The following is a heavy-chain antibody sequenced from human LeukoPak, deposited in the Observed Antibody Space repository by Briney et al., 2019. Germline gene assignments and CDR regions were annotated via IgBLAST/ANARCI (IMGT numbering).Heavy chain of an antibody. V-gene: IGHV1-69*13. J-gene: IGHJ4*02. Sequence: SVKVSCKASGGTFSSYAISWVRQAPGQGLEWMGGIIPIFGTANYAQKFQGRVTITADDSTSTAYMELSSLRSEDTAVYYCARDGGDGYNDFDYWGQGTLVTVSS. CDR3: ARDGGDGYNDFDY. CDR2: IIPIFGTA. CDR1: GGTFSSYA. D-gene: IGHD5-24*01.